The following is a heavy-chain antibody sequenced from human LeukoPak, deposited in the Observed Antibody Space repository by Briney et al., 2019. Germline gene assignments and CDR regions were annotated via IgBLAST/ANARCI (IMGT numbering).Heavy chain of an antibody. CDR1: GGSISSYY. D-gene: IGHD3-10*01. CDR3: ARDLSGVLWF. CDR2: IYYSGGT. Sequence: SETLSLTCTVSGGSISSYYWSWIRQPPGKGLEWIGYIYYSGGTNYNPSLKSRVTISVDTSKNQFSLKLSSVTAADTAVYYCARDLSGVLWFGGQGTLVTVSS. V-gene: IGHV4-59*01. J-gene: IGHJ4*02.